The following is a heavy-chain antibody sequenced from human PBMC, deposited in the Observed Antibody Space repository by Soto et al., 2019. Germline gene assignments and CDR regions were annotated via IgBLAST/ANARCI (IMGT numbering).Heavy chain of an antibody. CDR2: IYISGST. Sequence: SETLSLTCTVSGGSISSYYWSWIRKPAGKGLEWIGRIYISGSTNYNPSLKGRVTMSVDTSKKQFSLKLSSVTASDTAVYYCAKSGGYSSGWYYFDYWGQGTLVTVSS. V-gene: IGHV4-4*07. J-gene: IGHJ4*02. D-gene: IGHD6-19*01. CDR1: GGSISSYY. CDR3: AKSGGYSSGWYYFDY.